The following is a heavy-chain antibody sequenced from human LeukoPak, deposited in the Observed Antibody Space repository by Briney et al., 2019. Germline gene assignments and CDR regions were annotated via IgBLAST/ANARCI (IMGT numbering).Heavy chain of an antibody. CDR3: ARDTYYYDSSGYYQYYFDY. CDR2: ISAYNGNT. D-gene: IGHD3-22*01. J-gene: IGHJ4*02. CDR1: GYTFTSYG. V-gene: IGHV1-18*01. Sequence: ASVKVSCTASGYTFTSYGISWVRQAPGQGLEWMGWISAYNGNTNYAQKLQGRVTMTTDTSTSTAYMELRSLRSDDTAVYYCARDTYYYDSSGYYQYYFDYWGQGTLVTVSS.